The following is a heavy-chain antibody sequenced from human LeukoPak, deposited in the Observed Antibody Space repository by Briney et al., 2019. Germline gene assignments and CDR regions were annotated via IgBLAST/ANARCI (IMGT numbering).Heavy chain of an antibody. CDR3: ARDLSRDGYNLGY. J-gene: IGHJ4*02. D-gene: IGHD5-24*01. CDR2: INSDGSST. CDR1: GFTFTSYW. V-gene: IGHV3-74*01. Sequence: PGGSLRLSCAASGFTFTSYWMHWVRQAPGQGLVWVSRINSDGSSTSYADSVKGRFTISRDTAKNTPYLQMNSLRADDTAVYYCARDLSRDGYNLGYWGQGTLATVSS.